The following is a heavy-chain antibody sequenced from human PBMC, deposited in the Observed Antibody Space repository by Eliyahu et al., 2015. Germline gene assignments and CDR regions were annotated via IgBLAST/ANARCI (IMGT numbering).Heavy chain of an antibody. CDR2: IYYSGST. CDR1: GXSISSYY. D-gene: IGHD6-13*01. Sequence: QVQLQESGPGLVKPSETLSLTCXVXGXSISSYYWSWIRQPPGKGLEWIGYIYYSGSTNYNPSLKSRVTISVDTSKNQFSLKLSSVTAADTAVYYCARRRGSPPNFDYWGQGTLVTVSS. CDR3: ARRRGSPPNFDY. J-gene: IGHJ4*02. V-gene: IGHV4-59*01.